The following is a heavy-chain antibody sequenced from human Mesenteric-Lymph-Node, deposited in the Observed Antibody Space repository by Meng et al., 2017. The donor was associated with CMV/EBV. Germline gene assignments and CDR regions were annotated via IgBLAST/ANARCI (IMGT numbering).Heavy chain of an antibody. Sequence: GESLKISCSVSGFTFSNYDMNWVRQAPGKGLEWISYISPSAIMIYYADSVKGRITISRDNAKNSLYLQLDSLRAEDTAVYFCARDTRWVQEGWGQGTLVTVSS. CDR2: ISPSAIMI. D-gene: IGHD5-24*01. V-gene: IGHV3-48*03. CDR1: GFTFSNYD. CDR3: ARDTRWVQEG. J-gene: IGHJ4*02.